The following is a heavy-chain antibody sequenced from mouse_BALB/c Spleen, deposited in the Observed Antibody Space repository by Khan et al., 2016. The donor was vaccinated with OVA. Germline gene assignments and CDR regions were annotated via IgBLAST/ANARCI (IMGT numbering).Heavy chain of an antibody. V-gene: IGHV3-2*02. D-gene: IGHD1-2*01. CDR1: GYSITSGYG. CDR2: ISYSGST. J-gene: IGHJ2*01. Sequence: EVQLQESGPGLVKPSQSLSLTCTVTGYSITSGYGWNWIRKFPGNKLEWMGYISYSGSTNYNQSLKSRISITRDTSKNQFFLQLNSVTTEDTASYYCARTARIKYWGQGTTLTVSS. CDR3: ARTARIKY.